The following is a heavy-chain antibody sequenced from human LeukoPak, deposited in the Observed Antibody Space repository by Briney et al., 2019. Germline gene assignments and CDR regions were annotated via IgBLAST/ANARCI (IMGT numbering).Heavy chain of an antibody. CDR3: ARSDWFVP. J-gene: IGHJ5*02. Sequence: GASVTLSCKASGYTFTSYDINWVRLAPGQGLEWMGWMNPNSGNTGYAQKFHGRVTMTRNTSISTAYMELSSLRSEDRAVYSCARSDWFVPWGRGTLVSVSS. V-gene: IGHV1-8*01. CDR2: MNPNSGNT. CDR1: GYTFTSYD.